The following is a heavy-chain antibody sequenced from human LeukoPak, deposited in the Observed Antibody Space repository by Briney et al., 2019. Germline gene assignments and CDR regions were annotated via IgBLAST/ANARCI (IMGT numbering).Heavy chain of an antibody. CDR1: GGTFSSYA. J-gene: IGHJ4*02. Sequence: SVKVSCKASGGTFSSYAISWVRQAPGQGLEWMGGIIPMFGTANYAQKFQGRVTITTDESTRTAYTELSSLRSEDTAVYYCARGAYYYGSGSSPFDYWGQGTLVTVSS. V-gene: IGHV1-69*05. CDR3: ARGAYYYGSGSSPFDY. CDR2: IIPMFGTA. D-gene: IGHD3-10*01.